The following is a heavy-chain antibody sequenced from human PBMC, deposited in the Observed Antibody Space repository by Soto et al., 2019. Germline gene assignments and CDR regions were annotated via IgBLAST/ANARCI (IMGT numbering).Heavy chain of an antibody. V-gene: IGHV3-48*02. CDR1: GFIFRSYS. CDR2: ISSTSSTI. Sequence: EVQLVESGGGLVQPGGSLRLSCAASGFIFRSYSMSWVRQAPGKGLQWLSYISSTSSTIYYADSVEGRITVSRDNAKDSLSLQMDSLRDEDTAMYYCVRVSGRYSTALDHWGQGTLVTVSS. J-gene: IGHJ5*02. CDR3: VRVSGRYSTALDH. D-gene: IGHD1-26*01.